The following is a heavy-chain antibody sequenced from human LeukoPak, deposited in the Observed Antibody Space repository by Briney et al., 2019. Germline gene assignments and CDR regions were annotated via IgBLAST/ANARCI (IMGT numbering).Heavy chain of an antibody. Sequence: SQTLSLTCTVSGGSISSGDYYWGWIRQPPGKGLEWIGYIYYSGSTYYNPSLKSRVTISVDTSKNQFSPKLSSVTAADTAVYYCAREPGLYCSGGSCYSGYWGQGTLVTVSS. J-gene: IGHJ4*02. D-gene: IGHD2-15*01. CDR2: IYYSGST. CDR1: GGSISSGDYY. V-gene: IGHV4-30-4*01. CDR3: AREPGLYCSGGSCYSGY.